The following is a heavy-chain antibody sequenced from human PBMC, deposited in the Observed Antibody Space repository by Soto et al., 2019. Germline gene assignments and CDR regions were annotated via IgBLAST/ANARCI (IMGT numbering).Heavy chain of an antibody. CDR3: AHRLKVSGGYYFDY. Sequence: QITLKESGPTLVKPTQTLTLTCTFSGFSLSTSGVGGGWIRQPPGKALEWLALISWDDDKRYSPSLKSRRTITKDTSKNQVVLTMTNMDPVDTATYYCAHRLKVSGGYYFDYWGQGTLVTVSS. CDR1: GFSLSTSGVG. J-gene: IGHJ4*02. CDR2: ISWDDDK. V-gene: IGHV2-5*02. D-gene: IGHD3-10*01.